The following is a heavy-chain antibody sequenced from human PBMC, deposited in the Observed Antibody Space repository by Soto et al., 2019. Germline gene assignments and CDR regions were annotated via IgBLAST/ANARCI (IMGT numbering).Heavy chain of an antibody. D-gene: IGHD1-26*01. CDR1: GGSISGYY. J-gene: IGHJ4*02. CDR3: ARRQWVSTHYIDY. Sequence: SETLSLTCTVSGGSISGYYWSWVRQPPGRGLEWIGYIYSSGSAVYNPSLKTRVTISIDTSKNHFSLRLNSATAADTAVYYCARRQWVSTHYIDYWGQGALVTVSS. CDR2: IYSSGSA. V-gene: IGHV4-59*08.